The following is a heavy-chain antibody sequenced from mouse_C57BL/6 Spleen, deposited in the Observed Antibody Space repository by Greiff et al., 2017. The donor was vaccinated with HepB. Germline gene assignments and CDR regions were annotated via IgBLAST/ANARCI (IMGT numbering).Heavy chain of an antibody. D-gene: IGHD1-1*01. J-gene: IGHJ2*01. V-gene: IGHV1-7*01. CDR1: GYTFTSYW. Sequence: VQLQQSGAELAKPGASVKLSCKASGYTFTSYWMHWVKQRPGQGLEWIGYINPSSGYTKYNQKFKDKATLTADKSSSTAYMQLSSLTYEDSAVYYCARDPITTVVATSYYVDYWGQGTTLTVSA. CDR2: INPSSGYT. CDR3: ARDPITTVVATSYYVDY.